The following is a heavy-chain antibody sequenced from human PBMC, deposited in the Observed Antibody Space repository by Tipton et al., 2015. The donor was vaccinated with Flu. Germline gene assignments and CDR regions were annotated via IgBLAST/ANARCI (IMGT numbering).Heavy chain of an antibody. CDR3: ARDRNGLEDGMDV. J-gene: IGHJ6*02. CDR2: IYYSGST. Sequence: TLSLTCTVSGGSVSSGSYYWSWIRQPPGKGLEWIGYIYYSGSTNYNPSLKSRVTISVDTSKNQFSLKLSSVTAADTAVYNCARDRNGLEDGMDVWGQGTPVTVSS. D-gene: IGHD6-19*01. CDR1: GGSVSSGSYY. V-gene: IGHV4-61*01.